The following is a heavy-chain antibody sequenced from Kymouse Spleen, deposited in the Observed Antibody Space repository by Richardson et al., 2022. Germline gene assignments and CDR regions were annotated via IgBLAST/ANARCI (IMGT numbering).Heavy chain of an antibody. CDR1: GGSFSGYY. V-gene: IGHV4-34*01. Sequence: QVQLQQWGAGLLKPSETLSLTCAVYGGSFSGYYWSWIRQPPGKGLEWIGEINHSGSTNYNPSLKSRVTISVDTSKNQFSLKLSSVTAADTAVYYCAREGVLLWFGELSYYGMDVWGQGTTVTVSS. CDR3: AREGVLLWFGELSYYGMDV. J-gene: IGHJ6*02. D-gene: IGHD3-10*01. CDR2: INHSGST.